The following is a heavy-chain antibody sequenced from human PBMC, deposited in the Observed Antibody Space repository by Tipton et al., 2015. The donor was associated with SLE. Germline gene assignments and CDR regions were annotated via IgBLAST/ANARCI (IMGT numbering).Heavy chain of an antibody. CDR1: GGSIITNSYY. CDR2: VYYSGTS. J-gene: IGHJ5*01. D-gene: IGHD2-21*01. V-gene: IGHV4-39*07. Sequence: TLSLTCTVSGGSIITNSYYWAWVRLPPGKRLEWIGTVYYSGTSYYNPSLQSRLTISVDTSKNQFSLKLRSVTAADTAVYYCARDRGGGEFDTWGQGTLVTVSS. CDR3: ARDRGGGEFDT.